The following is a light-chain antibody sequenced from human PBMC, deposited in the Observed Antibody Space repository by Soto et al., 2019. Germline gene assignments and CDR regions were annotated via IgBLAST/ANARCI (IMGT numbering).Light chain of an antibody. J-gene: IGKJ1*01. Sequence: EVVLTQPPGTLSLSPGERATLSCRASQTVGSSYLAWYQQKPGQAPRLLIYGASTRATGIPARFSGSGSGTDITPTISMLSEEYVADYCCQQYNGPPSTFGQGTKVDIK. CDR1: QTVGSSY. CDR2: GAS. CDR3: QQYNGPPST. V-gene: IGKV3-20*01.